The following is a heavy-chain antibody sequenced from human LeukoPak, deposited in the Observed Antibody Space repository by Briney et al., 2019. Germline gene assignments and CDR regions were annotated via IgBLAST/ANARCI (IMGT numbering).Heavy chain of an antibody. Sequence: ASVKVSCKASGYTFTSYGINWVRQAPGQGLEWMVWISPYNGNTKYAENIQRRVTITTDTSTSTAYMELRSLSSDDTAVYYCARDQRGYGDSSGASKWIDPWGQGTLVTVSS. J-gene: IGHJ5*02. CDR3: ARDQRGYGDSSGASKWIDP. V-gene: IGHV1-18*01. CDR2: ISPYNGNT. D-gene: IGHD4-17*01. CDR1: GYTFTSYG.